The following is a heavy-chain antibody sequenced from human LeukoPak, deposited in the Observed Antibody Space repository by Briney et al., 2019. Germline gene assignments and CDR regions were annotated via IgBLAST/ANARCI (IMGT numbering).Heavy chain of an antibody. D-gene: IGHD6-13*01. V-gene: IGHV3-23*01. CDR3: AKRYSGSWTDDH. CDR2: ISGTGGST. Sequence: GGSLRLSCAASGFTFSTYAMTWVRQAPGKGLEWVSAISGTGGSTYYADSVKGRFTISRDNSKNTLYLQMNSLRAEDTAVYYCAKRYSGSWTDDHWGQGTLVTVSS. CDR1: GFTFSTYA. J-gene: IGHJ4*02.